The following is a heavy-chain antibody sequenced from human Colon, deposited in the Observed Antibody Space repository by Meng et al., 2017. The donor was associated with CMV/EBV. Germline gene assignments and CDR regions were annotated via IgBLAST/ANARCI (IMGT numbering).Heavy chain of an antibody. D-gene: IGHD2-15*01. J-gene: IGHJ4*02. CDR1: GYTFTGYY. V-gene: IGHV1-2*02. CDR2: INPNSGGT. Sequence: ASVKVSCKASGYTFTGYYMHWVRQAPGQGLEWMGWINPNSGGTNYAQKFQGRVTMTRDTSISTAYMELSRLRSGDTAVYYCATEYCSGGSCLRYYFDYWGQGTLVTVSS. CDR3: ATEYCSGGSCLRYYFDY.